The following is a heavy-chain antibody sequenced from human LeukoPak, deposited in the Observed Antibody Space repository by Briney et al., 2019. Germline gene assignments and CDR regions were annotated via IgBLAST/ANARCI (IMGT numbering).Heavy chain of an antibody. D-gene: IGHD3-16*01. J-gene: IGHJ6*03. CDR1: GFTFDDYA. V-gene: IGHV3-9*01. Sequence: GGSLRLSCVASGFTFDDYAMNWVRQVAGKGLEWDSGISWNSGTLGYADSVKGRFTISRDNAKKSVYLQMNSLRPDDTALYYCAKGPCGSSFEDYNYYMDVWGKGTMVTISS. CDR2: ISWNSGTL. CDR3: AKGPCGSSFEDYNYYMDV.